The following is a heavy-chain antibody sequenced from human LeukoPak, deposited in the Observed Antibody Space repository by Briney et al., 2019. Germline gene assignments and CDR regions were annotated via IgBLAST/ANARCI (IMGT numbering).Heavy chain of an antibody. Sequence: GESLKISCKGSGYSFTTYWIGWVRQMPGKGLEWMGIVYPDDSDARYSPSFQGQVTISVDKSINTAFLQWSSLKASDTAMYYCARLSSGWCFNYWGQGTPVTVSS. J-gene: IGHJ4*02. D-gene: IGHD6-19*01. CDR1: GYSFTTYW. CDR2: VYPDDSDA. V-gene: IGHV5-51*01. CDR3: ARLSSGWCFNY.